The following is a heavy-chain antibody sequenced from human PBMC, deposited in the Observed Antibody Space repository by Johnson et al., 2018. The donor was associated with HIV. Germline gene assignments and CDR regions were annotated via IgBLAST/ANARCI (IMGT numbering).Heavy chain of an antibody. Sequence: VQLVESGGGVVQPGRSLRLSCAASGFTFSSYAMHWVRQAPGKGLEWVAVISYDGRNKYYADSVKGRFTISRDNSKTTMYLQMTSLRAEDTAVYYCAKMECDYSNDAAPLSLHDAFDIWGQGTMVTVSS. CDR2: ISYDGRNK. CDR1: GFTFSSYA. CDR3: AKMECDYSNDAAPLSLHDAFDI. J-gene: IGHJ3*02. D-gene: IGHD4-11*01. V-gene: IGHV3-30-3*02.